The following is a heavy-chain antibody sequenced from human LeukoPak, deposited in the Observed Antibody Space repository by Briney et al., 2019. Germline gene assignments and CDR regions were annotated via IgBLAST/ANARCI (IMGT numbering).Heavy chain of an antibody. J-gene: IGHJ4*02. CDR3: VKRWFGESLDY. Sequence: GGSLRLSCSASGFTFSSYAMHWVRQAPGKGLEYVSAISSSGGTTYYVDFVKGRFTISRDNSKNTLYLQMSSLRPEDTAVYYCVKRWFGESLDYWGQGTLVTVSS. CDR1: GFTFSSYA. D-gene: IGHD3-10*01. CDR2: ISSSGGTT. V-gene: IGHV3-64D*06.